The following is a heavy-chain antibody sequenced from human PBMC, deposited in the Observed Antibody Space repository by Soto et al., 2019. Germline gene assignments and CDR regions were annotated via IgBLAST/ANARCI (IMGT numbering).Heavy chain of an antibody. CDR2: ISGPGGST. J-gene: IGHJ4*02. V-gene: IGHV3-23*01. Sequence: PGGSLRLSCAASGFTFTKFAMSWVRQAPGKGLEWVASISGPGGSTNYAESVKGRFTISRDNSNDTVSLQMNSLRVEDTALYLCAKDRRIAVYHFDFWGQGTLVTVSS. D-gene: IGHD6-19*01. CDR1: GFTFTKFA. CDR3: AKDRRIAVYHFDF.